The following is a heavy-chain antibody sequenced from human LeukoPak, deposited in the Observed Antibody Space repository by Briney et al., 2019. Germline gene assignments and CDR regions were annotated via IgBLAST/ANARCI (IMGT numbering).Heavy chain of an antibody. CDR3: ARSLGYCSSTSCYGGFDY. Sequence: GESLKISCKGSGYSFTSYWIGCVRQMPGKGLEWMGIIYPGDSDTRYSPSFQGQVTISADKSISTAYLQWSSLKASDTAMYYCARSLGYCSSTSCYGGFDYWGQGTLVTVSS. J-gene: IGHJ4*02. CDR1: GYSFTSYW. CDR2: IYPGDSDT. D-gene: IGHD2-2*01. V-gene: IGHV5-51*01.